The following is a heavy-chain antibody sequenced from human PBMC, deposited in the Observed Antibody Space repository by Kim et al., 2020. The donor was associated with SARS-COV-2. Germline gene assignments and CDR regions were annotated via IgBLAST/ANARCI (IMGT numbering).Heavy chain of an antibody. J-gene: IGHJ6*02. V-gene: IGHV3-53*01. CDR2: IYSGGST. D-gene: IGHD6-19*01. CDR1: GFTVSSNY. CDR3: ARDIGQTGYSSGWYDYYYYGMDV. Sequence: GGSLRLSCAASGFTVSSNYMSWVRQAPGKGLEWVSVIYSGGSTYYADSVKGRFTISRDNSKNTLYLQMNSLRAEDTAVYYCARDIGQTGYSSGWYDYYYYGMDVWGQGTTVTVSS.